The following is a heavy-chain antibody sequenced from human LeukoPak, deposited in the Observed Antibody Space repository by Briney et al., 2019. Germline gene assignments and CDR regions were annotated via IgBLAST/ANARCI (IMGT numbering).Heavy chain of an antibody. CDR3: ARGQDYYGSGSYYCFDY. CDR2: IIPIFGTA. Sequence: GASVKVSCKASGGTFSSYAISWGRQAPGQGLEWMGGIIPIFGTANYAQTFQGRVTITAEESTSTAYMELSSLRSEDTAVYYCARGQDYYGSGSYYCFDYWGQGTLVTVSS. D-gene: IGHD3-10*01. J-gene: IGHJ4*02. CDR1: GGTFSSYA. V-gene: IGHV1-69*13.